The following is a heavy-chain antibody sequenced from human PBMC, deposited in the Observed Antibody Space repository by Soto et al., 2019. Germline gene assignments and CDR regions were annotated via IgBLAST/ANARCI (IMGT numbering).Heavy chain of an antibody. CDR2: IQYGGTT. J-gene: IGHJ4*02. CDR3: ARLGSSGWYKGSYFDY. D-gene: IGHD6-19*01. CDR1: GGSITRNNHF. Sequence: QLQMQESGPGLVKASETLSLTCTVSGGSITRNNHFWGWIRQSPGKGLEWIGSIQYGGTTNYNPSLKSRVIMSAETSKNQFSLMMNSVTAADTAVSYCARLGSSGWYKGSYFDYWGQGTLVTVSS. V-gene: IGHV4-39*01.